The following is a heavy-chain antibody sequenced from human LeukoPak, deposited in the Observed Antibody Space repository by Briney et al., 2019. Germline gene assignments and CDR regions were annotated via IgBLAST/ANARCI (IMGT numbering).Heavy chain of an antibody. CDR1: GFTFSSYE. CDR2: ISSSGSTI. J-gene: IGHJ6*03. Sequence: GGSLRLSCAASGFTFSSYEMNWVRQAPGKGLEWVSYISSSGSTIYYADSVKGRFTISRDNAKNSLYLQMNSLRAEDTAVYYCARDYEQWLVRYYYYYMDVWGKGTTVTVSS. CDR3: ARDYEQWLVRYYYYYMDV. V-gene: IGHV3-48*03. D-gene: IGHD6-19*01.